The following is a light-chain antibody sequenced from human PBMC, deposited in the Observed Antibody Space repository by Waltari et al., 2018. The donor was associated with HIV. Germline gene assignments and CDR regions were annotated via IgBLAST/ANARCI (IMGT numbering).Light chain of an antibody. CDR3: AAWDDSLNGVV. V-gene: IGLV1-36*01. CDR1: SSNIGNNG. J-gene: IGLJ2*01. Sequence: QSVLTQPPSVSGAPRQRVTISCSGGSSNIGNNGVTWYQQIPGRPPKHIIHYNDRLPAGVSDRFPGSKSCTSASLCISGLQSEDEATYVCAAWDDSLNGVVFGGGTRLTVL. CDR2: YND.